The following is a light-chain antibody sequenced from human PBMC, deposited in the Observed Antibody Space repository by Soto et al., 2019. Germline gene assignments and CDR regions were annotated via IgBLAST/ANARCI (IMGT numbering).Light chain of an antibody. CDR2: STS. Sequence: QAVVTQEPSLTVSPGGTVTLTCASSTGXXXSXFFPNWFQXXXGQVPRALIYSTSNRHSWTPXRFSGPLLGXKAALTLSGVQPEDEAEYYCLLYYAGVWIXGGGTKLTVL. CDR3: LLYYAGVWI. J-gene: IGLJ3*02. V-gene: IGLV7-43*01. CDR1: TGXXXSXFF.